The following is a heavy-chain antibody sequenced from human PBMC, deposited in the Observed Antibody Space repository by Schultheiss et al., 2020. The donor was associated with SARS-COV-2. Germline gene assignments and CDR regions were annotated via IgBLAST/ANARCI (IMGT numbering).Heavy chain of an antibody. D-gene: IGHD3-10*01. J-gene: IGHJ4*02. Sequence: SETLSLTCTVSGGSISSYYWSWIRQPPGKGLEWIGEINHSGSTNYNPSLKSRVTISVDTSKNQFSLKLSSVTAADTAVYYCARRMYYYGSGSYHFDYWGQGTLVTVSS. CDR2: INHSGST. V-gene: IGHV4-34*01. CDR3: ARRMYYYGSGSYHFDY. CDR1: GGSISSYY.